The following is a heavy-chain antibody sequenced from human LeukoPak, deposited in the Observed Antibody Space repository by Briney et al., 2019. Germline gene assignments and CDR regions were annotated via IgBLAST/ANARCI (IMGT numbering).Heavy chain of an antibody. J-gene: IGHJ4*02. Sequence: GASVKVSCKVSGYSLIDLSMYWVRQAPGKGLERMGGFDPDDGETTYAQRFQGRVTITEDTSTDTAYMELTNLRSDDTAVYYCAADTQKTVVPSTDHWGQGTLVTVSS. V-gene: IGHV1-24*01. D-gene: IGHD4-23*01. CDR1: GYSLIDLS. CDR2: FDPDDGET. CDR3: AADTQKTVVPSTDH.